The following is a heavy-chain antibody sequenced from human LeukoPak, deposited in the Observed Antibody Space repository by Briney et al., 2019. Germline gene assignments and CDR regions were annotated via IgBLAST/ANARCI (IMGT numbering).Heavy chain of an antibody. V-gene: IGHV1-46*01. D-gene: IGHD6-6*01. Sequence: ASVKVSCKASGYTFTSYYMHWVRQAPGQGLEWMGIINPSGGSTSYAQKFQGRVTMTRDTSTSTVYMELGSLRSEDTAVYYCARDKQDRGPYSSSPSPFDYWGQGTLVTVSS. CDR2: INPSGGST. CDR3: ARDKQDRGPYSSSPSPFDY. J-gene: IGHJ4*02. CDR1: GYTFTSYY.